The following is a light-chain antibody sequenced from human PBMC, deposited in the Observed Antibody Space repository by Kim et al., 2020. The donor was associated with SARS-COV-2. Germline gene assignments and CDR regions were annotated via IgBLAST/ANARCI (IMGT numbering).Light chain of an antibody. V-gene: IGKV1-33*01. Sequence: DIQMTQSPSSLSASVGDRVTITCQASQDVSIYLNWYRQKPGKGPELLIYDASNLETGVPSRFSGSGSGTDFSFTISSLQPEDVATYYCQHYGDLPITFGQGTRLEIK. CDR1: QDVSIY. CDR3: QHYGDLPIT. CDR2: DAS. J-gene: IGKJ5*01.